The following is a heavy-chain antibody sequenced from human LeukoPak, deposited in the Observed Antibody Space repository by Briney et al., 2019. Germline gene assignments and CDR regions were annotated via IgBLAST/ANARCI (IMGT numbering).Heavy chain of an antibody. J-gene: IGHJ3*02. CDR3: ARGVDTAMIGGNAFDI. CDR2: IYYSGST. CDR1: GGSISSYY. D-gene: IGHD5-18*01. Sequence: SETLSLTCTVSGGSISSYYWSWIRQPPGKGLEWIGYIYYSGSTNYNPSLKSRVTISVDTSKNQFSLKLSSVTAADTAVYYCARGVDTAMIGGNAFDIWGQGTMVTVSS. V-gene: IGHV4-59*08.